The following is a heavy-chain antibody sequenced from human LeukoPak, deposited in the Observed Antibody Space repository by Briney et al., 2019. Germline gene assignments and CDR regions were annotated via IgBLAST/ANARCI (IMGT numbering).Heavy chain of an antibody. CDR3: ARGATISETGYFDF. Sequence: SETLSLTCTVSGGSISSYYWSWIRQPAGKGLEWIGRIYTSGSTNYNPSLKSRVTISVDTSKNQFSLKVRSLSAADTALYYCARGATISETGYFDFWGQGTLVTVSS. CDR2: IYTSGST. J-gene: IGHJ4*03. CDR1: GGSISSYY. V-gene: IGHV4-4*07. D-gene: IGHD5-24*01.